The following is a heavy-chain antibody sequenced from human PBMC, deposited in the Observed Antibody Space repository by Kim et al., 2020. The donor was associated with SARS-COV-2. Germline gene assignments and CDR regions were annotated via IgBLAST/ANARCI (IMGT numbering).Heavy chain of an antibody. J-gene: IGHJ4*02. CDR3: ARLHDGGLADH. V-gene: IGHV4-59*01. D-gene: IGHD4-17*01. CDR1: GGSMSGFY. CDR2: IHYTGTT. Sequence: SETLSLTCTVSGGSMSGFYWTWSRQAPGEGLEWVGYIHYTGTTRYNPSLESRLTMSIDTSKNRFSLRLSNVAAADTAVYYCARLHDGGLADHWGQGALVTVSS.